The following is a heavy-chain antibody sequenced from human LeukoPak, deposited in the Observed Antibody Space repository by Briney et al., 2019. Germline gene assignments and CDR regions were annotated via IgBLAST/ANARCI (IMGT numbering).Heavy chain of an antibody. CDR2: IGSSGGTT. Sequence: GGSLRLSCAASGFTFRNYAMSWVRQTPGKGLEWVSTIGSSGGTTYYADSVRGRFTISRDNSKSTLYLQMNSLRADDTAVYYCTKEDPRFDPWGQGTLVTVSS. CDR3: TKEDPRFDP. J-gene: IGHJ5*02. V-gene: IGHV3-23*01. CDR1: GFTFRNYA.